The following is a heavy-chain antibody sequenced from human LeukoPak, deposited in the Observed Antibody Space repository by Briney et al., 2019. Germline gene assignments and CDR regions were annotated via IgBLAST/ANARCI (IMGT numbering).Heavy chain of an antibody. Sequence: SGTLSLTCTVSGVSISSYYWSWIRQPPGKGLEWIGYISNTSSIHHKPSLKSRVTMSIDTSWSQFSLKLDSVTTADTAVYYCAYIAGLRFDYWGRGVLVT. CDR2: ISNTSSI. J-gene: IGHJ4*02. CDR1: GVSISSYY. CDR3: AYIAGLRFDY. V-gene: IGHV4-59*01. D-gene: IGHD2-21*01.